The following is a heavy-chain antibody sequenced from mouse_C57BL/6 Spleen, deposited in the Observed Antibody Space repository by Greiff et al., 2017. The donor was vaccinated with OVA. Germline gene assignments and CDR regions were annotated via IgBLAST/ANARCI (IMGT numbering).Heavy chain of an antibody. J-gene: IGHJ3*01. CDR3: ASPYYGISFAY. CDR1: GYAFSSSW. V-gene: IGHV1-82*01. Sequence: VQLQQSGPELVKPGASVKISCKASGYAFSSSWMNWVKQRPGKGLEWIGRIYPGDGDTNYNGKFKGKATLTADKSSSTAYMQLSSLTSEDSAVYFCASPYYGISFAYWGQGTLVTVSA. CDR2: IYPGDGDT. D-gene: IGHD2-10*01.